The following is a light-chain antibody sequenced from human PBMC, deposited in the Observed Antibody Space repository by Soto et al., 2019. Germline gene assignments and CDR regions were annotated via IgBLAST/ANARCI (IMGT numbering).Light chain of an antibody. CDR3: LQDDSWPWT. Sequence: AIQMTQSPSSLSASVGDRLTITCRASQDVRNYVGWYQQKPGKAPKFLIYGAFRLETGIRSRFSGSGYGTEVTLTINSLLPEDFATYFCLQDDSWPWTFGQGTKVEV. V-gene: IGKV1-6*01. J-gene: IGKJ1*01. CDR2: GAF. CDR1: QDVRNY.